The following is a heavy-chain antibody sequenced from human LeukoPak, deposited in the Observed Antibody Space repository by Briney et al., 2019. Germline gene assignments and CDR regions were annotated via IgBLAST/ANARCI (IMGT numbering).Heavy chain of an antibody. D-gene: IGHD3-16*02. Sequence: GASVKVSCKASGYTFTSYYIHWVRQAPGQGLEWMGGIIPIFGTANYAQKFQGRVTITTDESTSTAYMELSSLRSEDTAVYYCAREGGRGGDYVWGSYRSTAFDYWGQGTLVTVSS. CDR2: IIPIFGTA. V-gene: IGHV1-69*05. CDR3: AREGGRGGDYVWGSYRSTAFDY. CDR1: GYTFTSYY. J-gene: IGHJ4*02.